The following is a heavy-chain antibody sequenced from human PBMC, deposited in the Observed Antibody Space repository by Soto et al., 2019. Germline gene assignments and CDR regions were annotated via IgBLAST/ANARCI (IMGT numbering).Heavy chain of an antibody. CDR2: IKSKTDGGTT. V-gene: IGHV3-15*07. D-gene: IGHD3-3*01. J-gene: IGHJ4*02. CDR3: NSGTNDTIRGIRFDY. CDR1: GFTFSNAW. Sequence: GGSLRLSCAASGFTFSNAWINWVRQAPGKGLEWVGRIKSKTDGGTTDFAAPVKGRFAISRDDSKNMVYLQMNSLKTEDTEIYAFNSGTNDTIRGIRFDYWGQGALVTVSS.